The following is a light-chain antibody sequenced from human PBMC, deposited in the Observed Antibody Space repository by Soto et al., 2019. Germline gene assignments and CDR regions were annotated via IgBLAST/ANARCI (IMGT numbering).Light chain of an antibody. J-gene: IGKJ1*01. Sequence: VFTQCPGTLYMSPVERDTLSCRASQSVSSSYLAWYQQKPGQAPRLLIYRASRGATGFPARFSGSGSGTDFTLTISSLQSEDFAVYYCQQYNNWPWTFGQGTKV. CDR2: RAS. CDR1: QSVSSSY. CDR3: QQYNNWPWT. V-gene: IGKV3-15*01.